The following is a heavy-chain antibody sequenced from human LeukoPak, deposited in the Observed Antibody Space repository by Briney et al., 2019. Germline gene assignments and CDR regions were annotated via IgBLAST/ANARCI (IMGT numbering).Heavy chain of an antibody. Sequence: PGGSLRLSCAASGFTFSSYSMNWVRQAPGKGLEGVSSISSSSRYIYYADSVKGRFTISRENAKNSLYVQMNSLRAEDTAVYYCAREQPSTWYSSSWYSVDYYYMDVWGKGTTVTVSS. CDR2: ISSSSRYI. J-gene: IGHJ6*03. D-gene: IGHD6-13*01. CDR3: AREQPSTWYSSSWYSVDYYYMDV. CDR1: GFTFSSYS. V-gene: IGHV3-21*01.